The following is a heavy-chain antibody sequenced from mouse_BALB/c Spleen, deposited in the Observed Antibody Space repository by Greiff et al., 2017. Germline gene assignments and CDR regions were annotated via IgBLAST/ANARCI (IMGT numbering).Heavy chain of an antibody. CDR2: INPDSSTI. CDR1: GFDFSRYW. D-gene: IGHD2-4*01. Sequence: EVKLLESGGGLVQPGGSLKLSCAASGFDFSRYWMSWVRQAPGKGLEWIGEINPDSSTINYTPSLKDKFIISRDNAKNTLYLQMSKVRSEDTALYYCARGGLRRGDYAMDYWGQGTSVTVSS. V-gene: IGHV4-1*02. J-gene: IGHJ4*01. CDR3: ARGGLRRGDYAMDY.